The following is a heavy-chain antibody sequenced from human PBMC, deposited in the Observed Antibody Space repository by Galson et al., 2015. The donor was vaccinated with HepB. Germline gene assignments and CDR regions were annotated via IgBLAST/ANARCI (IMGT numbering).Heavy chain of an antibody. CDR2: INPSGGSA. CDR3: ARDQNYYGSGSGF. J-gene: IGHJ4*02. D-gene: IGHD3-10*01. Sequence: SVKVSCKASGYTFINYYIHWVRQAPGQGLEWMGIINPSGGSANFAQKFQGRVTVATDTSTSTVYMELNSLRSEDTAVYYCARDQNYYGSGSGFWGQGTLVTVSS. CDR1: GYTFINYY. V-gene: IGHV1-46*03.